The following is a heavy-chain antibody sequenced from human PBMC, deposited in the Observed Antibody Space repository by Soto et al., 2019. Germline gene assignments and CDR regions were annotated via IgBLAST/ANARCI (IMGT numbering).Heavy chain of an antibody. CDR2: ISGSGGST. Sequence: GGSLRLSCAASGFTFSSYAMSWVRQAPGKGLEWVSAISGSGGSTYYTDSVKGRFTISRDNSKNTLYLQMNSLRAEDTAVYYCAKGSDELGTFDYWGQGTLVTVSS. CDR3: AKGSDELGTFDY. CDR1: GFTFSSYA. J-gene: IGHJ4*02. V-gene: IGHV3-23*01. D-gene: IGHD7-27*01.